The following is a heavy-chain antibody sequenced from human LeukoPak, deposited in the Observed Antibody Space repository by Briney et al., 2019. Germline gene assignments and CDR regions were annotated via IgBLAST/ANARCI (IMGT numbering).Heavy chain of an antibody. CDR1: GGSISNDKW. CDR3: ATGTSWYYYY. J-gene: IGHJ4*02. Sequence: SETLSLTCAVSGGSISNDKWWSWVRQSPGKRLEWIGEMYHSRSTNYNPSLKSRVTISVDKSNHQFSLKLISVTAADTAMYYCATGTSWYYYYWGQGTLVTVSS. D-gene: IGHD6-13*01. V-gene: IGHV4-4*02. CDR2: MYHSRST.